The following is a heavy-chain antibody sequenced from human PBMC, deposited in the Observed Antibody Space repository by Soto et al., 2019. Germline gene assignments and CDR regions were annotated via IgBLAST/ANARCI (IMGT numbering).Heavy chain of an antibody. J-gene: IGHJ4*02. CDR3: ARDLVLWFGELVGLDY. CDR1: GFTFSSYW. D-gene: IGHD3-10*01. Sequence: GGSLRLSCAASGFTFSSYWMSWVRQAPGKGLEWVANIKQDGSEKYYVDSVKGRFTISRDNAKNSLYLQMNSLRAEDTAVYYCARDLVLWFGELVGLDYWGQGTLVTVSS. V-gene: IGHV3-7*01. CDR2: IKQDGSEK.